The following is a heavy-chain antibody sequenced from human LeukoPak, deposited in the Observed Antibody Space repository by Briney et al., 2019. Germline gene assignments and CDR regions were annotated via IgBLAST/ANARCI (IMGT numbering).Heavy chain of an antibody. Sequence: SGGSLRLSCAASGFTFSSYGMHWVRQAPGKGLEWVAFIRYDGSNKYYADAVKGRFTISRDNSKNTLYLQMNSLRAEDTAVYYCAKDLELVVGTYYYYYYMDVWGRGTTVTISS. J-gene: IGHJ6*03. D-gene: IGHD1-26*01. CDR2: IRYDGSNK. V-gene: IGHV3-30*02. CDR3: AKDLELVVGTYYYYYYMDV. CDR1: GFTFSSYG.